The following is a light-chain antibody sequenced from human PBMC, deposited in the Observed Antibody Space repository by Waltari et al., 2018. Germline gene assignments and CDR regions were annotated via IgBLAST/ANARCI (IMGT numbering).Light chain of an antibody. CDR3: QVWDANTDPGV. V-gene: IGLV3-21*01. CDR2: NDN. CDR1: KIESKS. J-gene: IGLJ1*01. Sequence: SYVLTQPPSVSVAPGETARITCGGNKIESKSVHWYRQRPGQAPVVVMSNDNDRAAGIPGGFSGSNAGNTATRTSSRVEAGDEADYYCQVWDANTDPGVFGTGTEVTVL.